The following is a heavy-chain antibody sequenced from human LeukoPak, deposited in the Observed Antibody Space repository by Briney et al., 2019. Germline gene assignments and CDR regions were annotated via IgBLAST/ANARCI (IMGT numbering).Heavy chain of an antibody. CDR3: AEDRRRSYGRRGYYFDY. J-gene: IGHJ4*02. Sequence: GGSLRLSCAASGFMFSSNWMSWVRLAPGKGLEWVSVIYSGGSTNYADSVKGRFTISRDNSKNTLYLQMNSLRAEDTAVYYCAEDRRRSYGRRGYYFDYWGQGTLVTVSS. V-gene: IGHV3-23*03. D-gene: IGHD5-18*01. CDR1: GFMFSSNW. CDR2: IYSGGST.